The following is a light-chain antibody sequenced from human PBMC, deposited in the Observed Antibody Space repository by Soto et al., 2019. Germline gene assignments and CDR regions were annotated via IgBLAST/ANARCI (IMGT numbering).Light chain of an antibody. Sequence: QPVLTQQPSVSGAPGQRVTISCTGSSSIIGAGYDVHWYQQLPGTAPKLHIYVNSNPPSEVPDRFSGSKSGTSASLAITGRQAEDEADDYCQSYDRSLSSMVFGGGTKLTVL. CDR2: VNS. J-gene: IGLJ2*01. CDR3: QSYDRSLSSMV. V-gene: IGLV1-40*01. CDR1: SSIIGAGYD.